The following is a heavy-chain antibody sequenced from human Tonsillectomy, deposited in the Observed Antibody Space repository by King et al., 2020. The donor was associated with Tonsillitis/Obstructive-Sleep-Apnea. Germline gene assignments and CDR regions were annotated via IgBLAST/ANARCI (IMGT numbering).Heavy chain of an antibody. J-gene: IGHJ5*02. CDR3: ARDRKLGVRANWFDP. V-gene: IGHV4-4*07. CDR1: GGSISSYY. Sequence: QLQESGPGLVKPSETLSLTCTVSGGSISSYYWSWIRQPAGKGLEWIGRIYTSGSTNYNPSLKSRVTMSVDTSKNQFSLKLSSVTAADTAVYYYARDRKLGVRANWFDPWGQGTLVTVSS. CDR2: IYTSGST. D-gene: IGHD1-14*01.